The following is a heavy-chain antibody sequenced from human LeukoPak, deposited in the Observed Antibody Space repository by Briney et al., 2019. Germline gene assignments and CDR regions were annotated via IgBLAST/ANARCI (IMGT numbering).Heavy chain of an antibody. CDR2: ISSSSSTI. CDR1: GFTFSSYS. D-gene: IGHD5-18*01. V-gene: IGHV3-48*04. J-gene: IGHJ4*02. Sequence: GGSLRLSCAASGFTFSSYSMNWVRQAPGKGLEWVSYISSSSSTIYYADSVKGRFTISRDNAKNSLYLQMNSLRAEDTAVYYCARGGGYSYGYVDYWGQGTLVTVSS. CDR3: ARGGGYSYGYVDY.